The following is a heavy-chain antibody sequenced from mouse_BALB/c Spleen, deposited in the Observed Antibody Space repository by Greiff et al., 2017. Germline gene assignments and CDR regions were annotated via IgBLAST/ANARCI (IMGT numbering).Heavy chain of an antibody. CDR1: GYTFTSYY. CDR2: INPSNGGT. J-gene: IGHJ3*01. Sequence: QVQLQQPGAELVKPGASVKLSCKASGYTFTSYYMYWVKQRPGQGLEWIGGINPSNGGTNFNEKFKSKATLTVDKSSSTAYMQLSSLTSEDSAVYYCTTDDGYTWFAYWGQGTLVTVSA. D-gene: IGHD2-3*01. V-gene: IGHV1S81*02. CDR3: TTDDGYTWFAY.